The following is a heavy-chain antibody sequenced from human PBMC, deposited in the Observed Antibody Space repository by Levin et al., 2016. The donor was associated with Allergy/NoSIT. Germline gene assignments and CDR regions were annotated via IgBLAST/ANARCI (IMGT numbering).Heavy chain of an antibody. CDR3: ARGCSSTSCYPHRLYYFDY. J-gene: IGHJ4*02. CDR2: INPSGGST. D-gene: IGHD2-2*01. V-gene: IGHV1-46*01. Sequence: WVRQAPGQGLEWMGIINPSGGSTSYAQKFQGRVTMTRDTSTSTVYMELSSLRSEDTAVYYCARGCSSTSCYPHRLYYFDYWGPGNPGHRLL.